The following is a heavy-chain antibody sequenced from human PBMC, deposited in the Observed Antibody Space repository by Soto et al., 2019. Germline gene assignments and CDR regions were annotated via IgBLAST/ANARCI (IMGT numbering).Heavy chain of an antibody. CDR3: ASTGLYYDILTGYTLPVDYYGMDV. J-gene: IGHJ6*02. CDR1: GVNGSNHY. V-gene: IGHV3-53*01. Sequence: WGSLRLPRASSGVNGSNHYMRLVRPAPRKGLEWVSVIYSGGSTYYADSVKGRFTISRDNSKNTLYLQMNSLRAEDTAVYYCASTGLYYDILTGYTLPVDYYGMDVWGQGTTVTVSS. D-gene: IGHD3-9*01. CDR2: IYSGGST.